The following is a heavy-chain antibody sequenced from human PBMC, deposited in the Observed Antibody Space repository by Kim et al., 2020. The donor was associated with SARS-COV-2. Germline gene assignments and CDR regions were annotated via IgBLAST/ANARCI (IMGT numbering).Heavy chain of an antibody. V-gene: IGHV3-30*04. Sequence: GGSLRLSCAASTFTFSNYAMHWVRQAPGKGLEWVAVISYDGSDKYYADSVKGRFTISRDNSKNTLYLQMNSLRVEDTAVYYCARDHGYTYGSSSWFDPWGEGTLVTVSS. CDR3: ARDHGYTYGSSSWFDP. CDR2: ISYDGSDK. CDR1: TFTFSNYA. J-gene: IGHJ5*02. D-gene: IGHD5-18*01.